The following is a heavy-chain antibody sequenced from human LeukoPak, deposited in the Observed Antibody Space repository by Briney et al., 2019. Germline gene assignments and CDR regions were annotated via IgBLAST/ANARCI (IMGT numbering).Heavy chain of an antibody. CDR2: ISSSGSTI. CDR3: ARAPYYYDTSGFLI. Sequence: GGSLRLSCAASGFTFSDYYMSWIRQAPGKGLEWVSYISSSGSTIYYADSVKGRFTISRDNAKNSLYLQMNSLRAEDTAVYYCARAPYYYDTSGFLIWGQGTMVTVSS. J-gene: IGHJ3*02. D-gene: IGHD3-22*01. V-gene: IGHV3-11*04. CDR1: GFTFSDYY.